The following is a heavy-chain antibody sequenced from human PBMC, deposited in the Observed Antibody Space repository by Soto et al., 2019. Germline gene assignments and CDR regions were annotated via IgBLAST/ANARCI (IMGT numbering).Heavy chain of an antibody. CDR2: IRSKAYGGTT. Sequence: PGGSLRLSCTASGFTFGDYAMSWFRQAPGKGLEWVGFIRSKAYGGTTEYAASVKGRFTISRDDSKSIAYLQMNSLKTEDTAVYYCTRDRVATKEYYYYYYMDVWGKGTTVTVSS. CDR1: GFTFGDYA. V-gene: IGHV3-49*03. CDR3: TRDRVATKEYYYYYYMDV. D-gene: IGHD5-12*01. J-gene: IGHJ6*03.